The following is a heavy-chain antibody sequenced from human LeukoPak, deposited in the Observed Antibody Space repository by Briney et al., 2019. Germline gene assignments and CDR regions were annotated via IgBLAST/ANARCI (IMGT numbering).Heavy chain of an antibody. CDR1: GGTFSSYA. CDR2: IIPILGIA. Sequence: GASVKVSCKASGGTFSSYAISWVRQAPGQGLEWMGRIIPILGIANYAQKFQGRVTITADESTSTAYMELSSLRSEDTAVYYCARDAPQYYDSSGYYKDDAFDIWGQGTMVTVSS. J-gene: IGHJ3*02. D-gene: IGHD3-22*01. CDR3: ARDAPQYYDSSGYYKDDAFDI. V-gene: IGHV1-69*04.